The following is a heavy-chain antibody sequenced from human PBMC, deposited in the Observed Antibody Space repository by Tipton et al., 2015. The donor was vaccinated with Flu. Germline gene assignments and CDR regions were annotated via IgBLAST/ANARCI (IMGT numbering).Heavy chain of an antibody. V-gene: IGHV4-39*07. D-gene: IGHD3-10*01. J-gene: IGHJ4*02. CDR3: ARIIRMTMIRGMRDPYYFDS. Sequence: TLSFTCSVSGGSIGISPYYWGWLRQSPGKGLEWIGSLYHTGGTFYNSFLKSRITISIDTSRNQFSLKLTSVTAADTAIYYCARIIRMTMIRGMRDPYYFDSWGQGVLVTVSS. CDR2: LYHTGGT. CDR1: GGSIGISPYY.